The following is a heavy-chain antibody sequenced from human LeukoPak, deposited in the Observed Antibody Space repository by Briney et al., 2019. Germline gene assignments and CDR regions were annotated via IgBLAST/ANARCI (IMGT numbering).Heavy chain of an antibody. V-gene: IGHV4-39*07. CDR2: IYYTGST. CDR3: ARVTGYMIEDYFDY. CDR1: GGSISGSGYY. D-gene: IGHD3-22*01. J-gene: IGHJ4*02. Sequence: PSETLSLTCTVSGGSISGSGYYWVWIRQPPGKGLEWIATIYYTGSTYYNPSLKSRVTISVDTSKNQFSLRLNSVTAADTAMYYCARVTGYMIEDYFDYWGQGTLVTVSS.